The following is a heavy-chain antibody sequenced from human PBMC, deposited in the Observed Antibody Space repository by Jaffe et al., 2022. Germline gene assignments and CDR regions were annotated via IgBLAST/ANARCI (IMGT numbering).Heavy chain of an antibody. J-gene: IGHJ4*02. CDR1: GYSISSGYY. CDR3: ARDGHYYDSSGYYYVSPFDY. D-gene: IGHD3-22*01. V-gene: IGHV4-38-2*02. Sequence: QVQLQESGPGLVKPSETLSLTCAVSGYSISSGYYWGWIRQPPGKGLEWIGNIYHSGSTYYNPSLKSRVTISVDTSKNQFSLKLTSVTAADTAVYYCARDGHYYDSSGYYYVSPFDYWGQGTLVTVSS. CDR2: IYHSGST.